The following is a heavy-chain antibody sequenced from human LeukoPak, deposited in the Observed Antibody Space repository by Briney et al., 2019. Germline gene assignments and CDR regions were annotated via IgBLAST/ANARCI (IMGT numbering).Heavy chain of an antibody. CDR2: IYYSGST. J-gene: IGHJ4*02. Sequence: SETLSLTCTVSGGSISSGGYYWSWIRQHPGKGLEWIGYIYYSGSTYYNPSLKSRVTISVDTSKNQFSLKLSSVTAADTAVYYCARHGLRITAMVDYWGQGTLVTVSS. V-gene: IGHV4-39*01. CDR1: GGSISSGGYY. CDR3: ARHGLRITAMVDY. D-gene: IGHD5-18*01.